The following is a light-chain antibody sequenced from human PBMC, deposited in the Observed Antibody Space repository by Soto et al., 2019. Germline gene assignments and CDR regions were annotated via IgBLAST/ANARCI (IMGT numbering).Light chain of an antibody. CDR3: SSYTSSSTLV. Sequence: QSVLTQPASVSGSPGQSITISCTGTSSDVGGYNYVSWYQQHPGKAPKLMIYEVSNRPSGVSNRFSGSKSGNTAPLTIAGLQAEDEAYYYCSSYTSSSTLVFGGGTKVTVL. CDR1: SSDVGGYNY. CDR2: EVS. J-gene: IGLJ3*02. V-gene: IGLV2-14*01.